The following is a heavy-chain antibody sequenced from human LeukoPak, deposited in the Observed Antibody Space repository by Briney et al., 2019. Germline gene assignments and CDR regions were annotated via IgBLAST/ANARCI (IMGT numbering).Heavy chain of an antibody. D-gene: IGHD2-8*01. J-gene: IGHJ6*02. Sequence: PGGSLRLSCAASGFTFSSYAMSWVRQAPGKGLEWVSAISGSGGSTYYADSVKGRFTISRDNSKNTLYLQMNSLRAEDTAVYYCANAAGPLPSYDISPYGMDVWGQGTTVTVSS. CDR1: GFTFSSYA. V-gene: IGHV3-23*01. CDR3: ANAAGPLPSYDISPYGMDV. CDR2: ISGSGGST.